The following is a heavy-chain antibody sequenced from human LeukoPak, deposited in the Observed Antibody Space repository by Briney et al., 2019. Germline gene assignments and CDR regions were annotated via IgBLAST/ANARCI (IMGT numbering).Heavy chain of an antibody. Sequence: PSETLSLTCAVYGGSFSGYYWSWIRQPPGKGLEWIGEINHSGSTNYNPSLKSRVTISVDTSKNQFSLKLSSVTAADTAVYYCARTSEGYCSGGSCWDFYYYMDVWGKGTTVTVSS. J-gene: IGHJ6*03. D-gene: IGHD2-15*01. CDR2: INHSGST. CDR3: ARTSEGYCSGGSCWDFYYYMDV. V-gene: IGHV4-34*01. CDR1: GGSFSGYY.